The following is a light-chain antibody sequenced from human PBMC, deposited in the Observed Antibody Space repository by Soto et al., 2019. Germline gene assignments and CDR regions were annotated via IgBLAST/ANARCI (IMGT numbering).Light chain of an antibody. J-gene: IGLJ2*01. CDR3: SSYAGSNNLV. V-gene: IGLV2-8*01. CDR2: EVS. Sequence: QSALTQPPSASGSPGQSVTISCTGTSSDVGGYNYVSWYQQHPGKAPKLMIYEVSKRPSGVPYRFSGSKSGNTASLTVSGLQSEDVAEYSCSSYAGSNNLVFGGGTKLTVL. CDR1: SSDVGGYNY.